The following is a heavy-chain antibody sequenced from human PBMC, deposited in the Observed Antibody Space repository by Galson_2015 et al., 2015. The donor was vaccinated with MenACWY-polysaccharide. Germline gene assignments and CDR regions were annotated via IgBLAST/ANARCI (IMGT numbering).Heavy chain of an antibody. J-gene: IGHJ4*02. CDR1: GFTFSSYA. V-gene: IGHV3-23*01. CDR2: VSGSGSST. Sequence: SLRLSCAASGFTFSSYAMSWVRQAPGKGLEWVSTVSGSGSSTYYADSVKGRFTISRDNSKNTLYLQMGSLRAEDTAVYYCAKVAVAGPMSFFDYWGQGTLVTVS. D-gene: IGHD6-19*01. CDR3: AKVAVAGPMSFFDY.